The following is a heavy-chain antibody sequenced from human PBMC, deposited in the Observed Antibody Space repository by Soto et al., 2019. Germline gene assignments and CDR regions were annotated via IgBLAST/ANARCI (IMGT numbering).Heavy chain of an antibody. CDR1: GFTFSSYA. J-gene: IGHJ5*02. D-gene: IGHD3-10*01. V-gene: IGHV3-23*01. CDR2: ISGSGGST. CDR3: AKESLLLWFGELSNWFDP. Sequence: EVQLLESGGGLVQPGGSLRLSCAASGFTFSSYAMSWVRQAPGKGLEWVSAISGSGGSTYYADSVKGRFTISRDNSKNTLYLQMNSLRAEDTAVYYCAKESLLLWFGELSNWFDPWGQGTLVTVSS.